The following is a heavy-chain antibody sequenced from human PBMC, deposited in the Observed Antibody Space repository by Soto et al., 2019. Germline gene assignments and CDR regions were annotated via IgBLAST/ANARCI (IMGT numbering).Heavy chain of an antibody. CDR3: ASTRDGFVDY. V-gene: IGHV4-59*01. CDR2: IYYSGST. Sequence: PSETLSLTCTVSGGSISSYYWSWIRQPPGKGLEWIGYIYYSGSTNYNPSLKSRVTISVDTSKNQFSLKLSSVTAADTVVYYCASTRDGFVDYWGQGTLVTVSS. J-gene: IGHJ4*02. CDR1: GGSISSYY. D-gene: IGHD5-12*01.